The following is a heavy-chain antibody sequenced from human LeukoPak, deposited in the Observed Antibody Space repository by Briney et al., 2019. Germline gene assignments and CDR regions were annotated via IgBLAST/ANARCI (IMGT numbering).Heavy chain of an antibody. CDR2: ISTSGTYT. V-gene: IGHV3-11*03. CDR3: ARGHYGLDV. Sequence: PGGSLRLSCAASGFTFSDHYMSWIRQVPGKGLEWVSYISTSGTYTNYADSVKGRFTISRDNAKNSLYLQMNSLRAEDTAVYYCARGHYGLDVWGQGTTATVSS. CDR1: GFTFSDHY. J-gene: IGHJ6*02.